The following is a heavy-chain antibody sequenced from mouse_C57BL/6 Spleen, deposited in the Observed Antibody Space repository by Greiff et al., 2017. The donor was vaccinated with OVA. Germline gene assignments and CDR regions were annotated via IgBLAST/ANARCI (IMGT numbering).Heavy chain of an antibody. CDR3: AREGGREDFDY. J-gene: IGHJ2*01. CDR2: ISYDGSN. CDR1: GYSITSGYY. D-gene: IGHD1-1*02. V-gene: IGHV3-6*01. Sequence: DVQLQESGPGLVKPSQSLSLTCSVTGYSITSGYYWNWIRQFPGNKLEWMGYISYDGSNNYNPSLKNRISITRDTSKNQFFLKLNSVTTEDTATYYCAREGGREDFDYWGQGTTLTVSS.